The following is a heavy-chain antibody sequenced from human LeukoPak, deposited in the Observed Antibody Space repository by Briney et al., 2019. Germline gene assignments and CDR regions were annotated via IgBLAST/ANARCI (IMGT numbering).Heavy chain of an antibody. J-gene: IGHJ4*02. CDR1: GFSFGSFE. D-gene: IGHD3-16*01. CDR3: AKDPGGTSFDY. CDR2: ISYDGSNK. V-gene: IGHV3-30*18. Sequence: GGSLRLSCAASGFSFGSFEMNWVRQAPGKGLEWVAVISYDGSNKYYADSVKGRFTISRDNSKNTLYLQMNSLRAEDTAVYYCAKDPGGTSFDYWGQGTLVTVSS.